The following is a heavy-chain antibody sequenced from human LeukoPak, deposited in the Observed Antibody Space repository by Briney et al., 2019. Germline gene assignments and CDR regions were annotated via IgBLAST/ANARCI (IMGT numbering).Heavy chain of an antibody. CDR3: ARQSYDFWSGYLNWFDP. V-gene: IGHV4-39*01. CDR2: IYYSGST. D-gene: IGHD3-3*01. J-gene: IGHJ5*02. Sequence: SETLSLTCTVSGGSISSSSYYWGWIRQPPGKGLEWIGSIYYSGSTYYNPSLKSRVTISVDTSKNQFSLKLSFVTAADTAVYYCARQSYDFWSGYLNWFDPWGQGTLVTVSS. CDR1: GGSISSSSYY.